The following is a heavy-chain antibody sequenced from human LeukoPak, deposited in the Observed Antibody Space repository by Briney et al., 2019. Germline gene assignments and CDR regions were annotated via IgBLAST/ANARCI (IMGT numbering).Heavy chain of an antibody. CDR1: GGSFSGYY. D-gene: IGHD3-10*01. CDR3: ARRRGYYYGSGTLGDY. J-gene: IGHJ4*02. V-gene: IGHV4-34*01. CDR2: INHSGST. Sequence: SETLSLTCAVYGGSFSGYYWSWIRQPPGKGLEWIGEINHSGSTNYNPSLKSRVTISVDTSKNQFSLKLSSVTAADTAVYYWARRRGYYYGSGTLGDYWGQGTLVTVSS.